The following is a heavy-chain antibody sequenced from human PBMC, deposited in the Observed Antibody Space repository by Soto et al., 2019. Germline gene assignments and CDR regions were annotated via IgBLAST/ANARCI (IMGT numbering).Heavy chain of an antibody. D-gene: IGHD3-9*01. CDR3: ATASYDILTGYSPDY. Sequence: EVQLLEAGGGVVQPGGSLRLSCAASGFTFSSYAMSWVRQAPGKGLEWVSAISGSGGSTYYADSVKGRFTISRDNSNSTVYLQVNSLKAEDTAVYYCATASYDILTGYSPDYWGQGTMVTVSS. CDR2: ISGSGGST. CDR1: GFTFSSYA. J-gene: IGHJ4*02. V-gene: IGHV3-23*01.